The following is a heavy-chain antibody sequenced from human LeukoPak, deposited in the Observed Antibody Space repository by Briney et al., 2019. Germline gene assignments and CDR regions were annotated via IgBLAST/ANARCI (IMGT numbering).Heavy chain of an antibody. CDR3: ARDPSGYSYGYGVDY. V-gene: IGHV3-21*01. CDR2: ISSSSSYI. Sequence: PGGSLRLSCAASGFTFSSYSMNWVRQAPGKGLEWVSSISSSSSYIYYADSVKGRFTISGDNAKNSLYLQMNSLRAENTAVYYCARDPSGYSYGYGVDYWGQGTLVTVSS. CDR1: GFTFSSYS. D-gene: IGHD5-18*01. J-gene: IGHJ4*02.